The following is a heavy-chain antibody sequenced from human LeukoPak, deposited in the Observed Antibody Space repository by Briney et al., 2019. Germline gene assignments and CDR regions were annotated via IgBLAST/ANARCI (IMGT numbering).Heavy chain of an antibody. CDR1: GYTFTGYY. D-gene: IGHD3-22*01. V-gene: IGHV1-8*02. CDR2: MNPNSGNT. CDR3: ARANYYYDSSGYYFAYWFDP. J-gene: IGHJ5*02. Sequence: ASVKVSCKASGYTFTGYYMHWVRQATGQGLEWMGWMNPNSGNTGYAQKFQGRVTMTRNTSISTAYMELSSLRSEDTAVYYCARANYYYDSSGYYFAYWFDPWGQGTLVTVSS.